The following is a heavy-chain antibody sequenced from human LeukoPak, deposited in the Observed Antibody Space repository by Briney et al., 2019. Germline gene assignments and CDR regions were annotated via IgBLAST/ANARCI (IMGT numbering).Heavy chain of an antibody. J-gene: IGHJ5*02. Sequence: SETLSLTCTVSGGSISSYYWRWIRQPAGKGLEWIGRIYTSGSTNYNPSLKSRVTMSVDTSKNQFSLKLSSVTAADTAVYYCARGISSSWYRHNWFDPWGQGTLVTVSS. CDR1: GGSISSYY. CDR2: IYTSGST. V-gene: IGHV4-4*07. CDR3: ARGISSSWYRHNWFDP. D-gene: IGHD6-13*01.